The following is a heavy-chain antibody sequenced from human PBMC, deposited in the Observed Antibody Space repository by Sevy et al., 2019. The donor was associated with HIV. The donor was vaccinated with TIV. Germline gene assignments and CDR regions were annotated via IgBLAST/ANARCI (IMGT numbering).Heavy chain of an antibody. Sequence: GGSLRLSCAASGFTFSTYSMNWVRQAPGKGLEWVSYISSTSSTIYYADSVKGRFTISRDNAKNSLYLQMNSLGAEDTAVYYCARVGGGGYYDPWSGYLEFDPWGQGTLVTVSS. CDR1: GFTFSTYS. CDR2: ISSTSSTI. CDR3: ARVGGGGYYDPWSGYLEFDP. D-gene: IGHD3-3*01. J-gene: IGHJ5*02. V-gene: IGHV3-48*01.